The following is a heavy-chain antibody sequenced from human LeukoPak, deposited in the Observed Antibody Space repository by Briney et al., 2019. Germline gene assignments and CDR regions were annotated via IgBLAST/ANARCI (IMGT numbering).Heavy chain of an antibody. CDR1: GFIFDRYD. Sequence: GGSLRLSCAASGFIFDRYDMTWVRQAPGEGLKWVSSISDSGSRTYYADSVKGRFTVSRDNSKNTVYVQMNSLRAEDTAIYYCAKQESSGSYPYYFDYWGQGTLVTVSS. CDR3: AKQESSGSYPYYFDY. J-gene: IGHJ4*02. CDR2: ISDSGSRT. V-gene: IGHV3-23*01. D-gene: IGHD3-22*01.